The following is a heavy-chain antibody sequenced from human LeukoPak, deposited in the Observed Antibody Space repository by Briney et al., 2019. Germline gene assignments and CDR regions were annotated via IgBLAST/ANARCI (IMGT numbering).Heavy chain of an antibody. CDR2: INPSGSSA. V-gene: IGHV1-46*01. CDR3: ARDPAMVRGVIHLDY. Sequence: ASVKVSCKASGYSFTSYYMHWVRQAPGQGLEWMGFINPSGSSAAYAQKFQGRLTMTRDMFTSTDYMELTSLTSDDTAVYYCARDPAMVRGVIHLDYWGQGTLVTVSS. D-gene: IGHD3-10*01. J-gene: IGHJ4*02. CDR1: GYSFTSYY.